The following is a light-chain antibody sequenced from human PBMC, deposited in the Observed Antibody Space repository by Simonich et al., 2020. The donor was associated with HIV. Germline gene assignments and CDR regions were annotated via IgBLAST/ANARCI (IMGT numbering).Light chain of an antibody. J-gene: IGKJ2*01. CDR3: QQYYSTPPA. Sequence: DIVMTQSPDSLAVSLGERATINCKSSQSVLYSANNKNYLSWYQQKPGQPPKLLIYWASTRVSGVPDRCSGSGSGTDFTLTISSLQAEDVAVYYCQQYYSTPPAFGQGTKLEIK. V-gene: IGKV4-1*01. CDR1: QSVLYSANNKNY. CDR2: WAS.